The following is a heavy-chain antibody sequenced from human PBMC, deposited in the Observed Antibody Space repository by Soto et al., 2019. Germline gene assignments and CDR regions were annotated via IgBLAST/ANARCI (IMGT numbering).Heavy chain of an antibody. J-gene: IGHJ6*02. D-gene: IGHD7-27*01. CDR2: IDPSDSYT. V-gene: IGHV5-10-1*01. Sequence: PGESLKISCNGSGYSFTIYWISLVLQMPGKGLEWMGRIDPSDSYTNYSPSFQGHVTISADKSISTAYLQWSSLKASDTAMYYCARPTGDSYYYGMDVWGQGTTVTVSS. CDR3: ARPTGDSYYYGMDV. CDR1: GYSFTIYW.